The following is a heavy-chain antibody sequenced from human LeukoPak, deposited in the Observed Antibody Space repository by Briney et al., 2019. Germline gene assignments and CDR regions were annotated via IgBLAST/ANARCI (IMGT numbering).Heavy chain of an antibody. D-gene: IGHD5-12*01. CDR1: DYFISSGYY. CDR3: AGGRMVATNDY. V-gene: IGHV4-38-2*02. CDR2: IYHSGST. Sequence: SETLSLTCTVSDYFISSGYYWGWLRQPPVKGLEWIGSIYHSGSTYYNPSLKSRVTIFVDTSKNQSSLKLNSVTAADTAVYYCAGGRMVATNDYWGQGTLVTVSS. J-gene: IGHJ4*02.